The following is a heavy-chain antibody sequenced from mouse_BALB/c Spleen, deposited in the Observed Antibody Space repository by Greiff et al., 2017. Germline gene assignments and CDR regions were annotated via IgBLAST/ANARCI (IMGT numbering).Heavy chain of an antibody. J-gene: IGHJ3*01. V-gene: IGHV2-9*02. CDR1: GFSLTSYG. CDR3: ASPYYRYEFAY. Sequence: VKLMESGPGLVAPSQSLSITCTVSGFSLTSYGVHWVRQPPGKGLEWLGVIWAGGSTNYNSALMSRLSISKDNSKSQVFLKMNSLQTDDTAMYYCASPYYRYEFAYWGQGTLVTVSA. D-gene: IGHD2-14*01. CDR2: IWAGGST.